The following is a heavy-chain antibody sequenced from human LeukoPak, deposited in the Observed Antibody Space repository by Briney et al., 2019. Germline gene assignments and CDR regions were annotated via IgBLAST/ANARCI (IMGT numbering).Heavy chain of an antibody. V-gene: IGHV4-34*01. CDR2: INHSGST. J-gene: IGHJ4*02. Sequence: SETLSLTRAVYSGSFSGYYWSWIRQPPGKGLEWIGEINHSGSTNYNPSLKSRVTISVDTSKNQFSLKLSSVTAADTAVYYCARVVFWSGYPDYWGQGTLVTVSS. CDR3: ARVVFWSGYPDY. D-gene: IGHD3-3*01. CDR1: SGSFSGYY.